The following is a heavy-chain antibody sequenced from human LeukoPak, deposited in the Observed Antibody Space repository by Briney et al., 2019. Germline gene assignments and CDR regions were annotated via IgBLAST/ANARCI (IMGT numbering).Heavy chain of an antibody. CDR2: IRYDGSNK. J-gene: IGHJ5*02. D-gene: IGHD2-2*01. Sequence: GRSLRLSCAASGFTFSSYGMHWVRQAPGKGLEWVAFIRYDGSNKYYADSVKGRFTISRDNSKNTLYLQMNSLRAEDTAVYYCAKGRRPPLVVPAAKVGAIDIGGPFDPWGQGTLVTVSS. CDR1: GFTFSSYG. V-gene: IGHV3-30*02. CDR3: AKGRRPPLVVPAAKVGAIDIGGPFDP.